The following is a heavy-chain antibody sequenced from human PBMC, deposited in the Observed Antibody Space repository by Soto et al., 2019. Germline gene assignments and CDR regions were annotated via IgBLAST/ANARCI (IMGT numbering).Heavy chain of an antibody. Sequence: SETLSLTCTVSGRSISSTSYYWGWIRQPPGKGLEWIGSIHYSGSTYQNPSLKSPVTISLDTSKNQFSLKLISVTAADTAVFYCAREYDSSGYHGWFDPWGQGTLVTVSS. CDR1: GRSISSTSYY. CDR3: AREYDSSGYHGWFDP. D-gene: IGHD3-22*01. CDR2: IHYSGST. V-gene: IGHV4-39*01. J-gene: IGHJ5*02.